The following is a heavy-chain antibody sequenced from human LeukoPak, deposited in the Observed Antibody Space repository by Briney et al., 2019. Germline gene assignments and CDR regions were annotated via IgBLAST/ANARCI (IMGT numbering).Heavy chain of an antibody. CDR1: GGSISSYY. V-gene: IGHV4-59*01. Sequence: PSETLSLTCTVSGGSISSYYWRWIRQPPGKGLEWIGYIYYSGSTNYNPSLKSRVTISVDTSKNQFSLKLSSVTAADTAVYYCARGFYYYDSSGYTYYFDYCGQGTLVTVSS. CDR2: IYYSGST. D-gene: IGHD3-22*01. J-gene: IGHJ4*02. CDR3: ARGFYYYDSSGYTYYFDY.